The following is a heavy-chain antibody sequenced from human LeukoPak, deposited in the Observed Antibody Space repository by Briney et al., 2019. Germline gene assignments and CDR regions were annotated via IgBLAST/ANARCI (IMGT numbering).Heavy chain of an antibody. Sequence: ASVKVSYKASGYTFTVYYMHGVRQAPGQGWEGMGWINPNSGDTKYAQKFQRRVTITRDTSISTAHMELSRLRSDDTAVYYSASASPLYCSSTTCLFDYWGQGTLVTVSS. J-gene: IGHJ4*02. CDR1: GYTFTVYY. CDR3: ASASPLYCSSTTCLFDY. D-gene: IGHD2-2*01. V-gene: IGHV1-2*02. CDR2: INPNSGDT.